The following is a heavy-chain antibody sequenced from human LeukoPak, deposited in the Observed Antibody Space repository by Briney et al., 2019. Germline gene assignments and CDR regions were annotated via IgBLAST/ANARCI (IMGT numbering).Heavy chain of an antibody. CDR3: ASLSRYSSSF. D-gene: IGHD6-13*01. V-gene: IGHV4-4*07. J-gene: IGHJ4*02. CDR2: IYTRGST. CDR1: GGSISSYY. Sequence: SETLSLTCTVSGGSISSYYWSWIRQPAGKGLEWIGRIYTRGSTNYNPSLKSRVTMSVDTSKDQFSLKLSSVTAADTAVYYCASLSRYSSSFWGQGTLVTVSS.